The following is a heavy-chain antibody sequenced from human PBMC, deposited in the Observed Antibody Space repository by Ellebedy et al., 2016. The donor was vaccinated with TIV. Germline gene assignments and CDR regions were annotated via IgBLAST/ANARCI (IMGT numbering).Heavy chain of an antibody. D-gene: IGHD6-6*01. J-gene: IGHJ6*02. CDR1: GYTFTSYA. Sequence: ASVKVSXXASGYTFTSYAMHWVRQAPGQRLEWMGWINAGNGNTKYSQKFQGRVTMTRDTSTSTAYMELSSLRSEDTAVYYCARTGTGYYYYYGMDVWGQGTTVTVSS. CDR3: ARTGTGYYYYYGMDV. V-gene: IGHV1-3*01. CDR2: INAGNGNT.